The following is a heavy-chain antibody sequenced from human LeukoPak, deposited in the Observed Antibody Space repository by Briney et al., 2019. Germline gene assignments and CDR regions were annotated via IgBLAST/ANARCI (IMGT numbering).Heavy chain of an antibody. CDR2: ITSSSSTI. V-gene: IGHV3-48*02. CDR3: AKELEYDYGDHDGDY. D-gene: IGHD4-17*01. Sequence: GGSLRLSCAASGFTFSSYNMNWVRQAPGKGLEWVSYITSSSSTIYYADSVKGRFTISRDNAKNSLYLQMNSLRDEDTAVYYCAKELEYDYGDHDGDYWGQGTLVTVSS. J-gene: IGHJ4*02. CDR1: GFTFSSYN.